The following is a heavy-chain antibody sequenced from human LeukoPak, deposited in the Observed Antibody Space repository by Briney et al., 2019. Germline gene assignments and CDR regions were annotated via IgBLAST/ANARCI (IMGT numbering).Heavy chain of an antibody. CDR2: ISSSSSYI. CDR3: ARAHYVWGSYRYYDAFDS. D-gene: IGHD3-16*02. CDR1: GFTFSSYS. Sequence: GGSLRLSCAASGFTFSSYSMNWVRQAPGKGLEWVSSISSSSSYIYYADSVKGRFTISRDNAKNSLYLQMNSLRAEDTAVYYCARAHYVWGSYRYYDAFDSWGQGTMVTVSS. V-gene: IGHV3-21*01. J-gene: IGHJ3*02.